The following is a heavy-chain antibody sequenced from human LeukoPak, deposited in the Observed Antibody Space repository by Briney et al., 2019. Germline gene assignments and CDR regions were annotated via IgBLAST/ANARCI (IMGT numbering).Heavy chain of an antibody. CDR3: SRGLDSRKLGY. Sequence: SQTLSLTCTVSGASFSSGDQYWNWIRQSPGKGLEWIGSIHPSGRLYNKPSIGSRATISIDTAKNQFSLNLNSVTAADTAEYFCSRGLDSRKLGYWGQGTLVTVSS. CDR2: IHPSGRL. CDR1: GASFSSGDQY. J-gene: IGHJ4*02. V-gene: IGHV4-31*03. D-gene: IGHD3-22*01.